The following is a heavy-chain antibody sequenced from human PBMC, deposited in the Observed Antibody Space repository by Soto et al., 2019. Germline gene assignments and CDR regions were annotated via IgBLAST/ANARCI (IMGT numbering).Heavy chain of an antibody. CDR2: IGESGTPT. CDR1: GFPFSSYA. D-gene: IGHD2-2*01. V-gene: IGHV3-23*01. Sequence: PGGSLRLSCAASGFPFSSYAMKGVRQAPGKGLEWVSLIGESGTPTYYADSVKGRFTISRDNSGNTLFLEMYSLRAEDTAVYYCARYIPGVRYYGMDVWGQGTTVTAP. CDR3: ARYIPGVRYYGMDV. J-gene: IGHJ6*02.